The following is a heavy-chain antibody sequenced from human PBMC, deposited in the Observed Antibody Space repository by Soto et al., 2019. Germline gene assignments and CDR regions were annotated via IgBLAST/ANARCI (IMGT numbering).Heavy chain of an antibody. J-gene: IGHJ6*03. V-gene: IGHV4-34*01. CDR1: GGSFSGYY. CDR3: ARGRAVTTSLVYYYYYMDV. D-gene: IGHD4-4*01. CDR2: INHSGST. Sequence: SETLSLTCAVDGGSFSGYYWSRISQPPGKGLEWIGEINHSGSTNYNPSLKSRVTISVDTSKNQFSLKLSSVTAADTAVYYCARGRAVTTSLVYYYYYMDVWGKGTTVTVSS.